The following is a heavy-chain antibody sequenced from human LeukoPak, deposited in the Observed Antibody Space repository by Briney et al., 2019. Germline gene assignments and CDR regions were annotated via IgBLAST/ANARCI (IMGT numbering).Heavy chain of an antibody. D-gene: IGHD2-8*02. V-gene: IGHV4-59*08. CDR2: IYYSGNT. CDR1: GGSISNYY. Sequence: ASETLSLTCTVSGGSISNYYWSWIRQPPGKGLEWIGYIYYSGNTEYNPSLRGRVTISVDTSQNQFSLRLSSVTAADTAMYFCAGHDLCAGGPCSTGRWFDPWGQGTLVTVSS. J-gene: IGHJ5*02. CDR3: AGHDLCAGGPCSTGRWFDP.